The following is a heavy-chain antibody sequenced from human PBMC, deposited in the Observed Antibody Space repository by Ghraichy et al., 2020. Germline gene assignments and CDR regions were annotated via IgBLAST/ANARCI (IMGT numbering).Heavy chain of an antibody. J-gene: IGHJ4*02. V-gene: IGHV1-18*01. CDR2: ISAYNGNT. Sequence: ASVKVSCKASGYTFTSYGISWVRQAPGQGLEWMGWISAYNGNTNYAQKLQGRVTMTTDTSTSTAYMELRSLRSDDTAVYYCARDATPYYDFWSGYGTFFGYWGQGTLVTVSS. CDR3: ARDATPYYDFWSGYGTFFGY. D-gene: IGHD3-3*01. CDR1: GYTFTSYG.